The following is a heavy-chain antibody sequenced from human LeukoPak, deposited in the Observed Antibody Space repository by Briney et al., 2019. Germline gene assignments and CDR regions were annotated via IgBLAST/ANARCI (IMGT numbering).Heavy chain of an antibody. Sequence: ASVKVSCKASGYTFTSYDINWVRQATGQGLEWMGWMNPNSGNTGYAQKVQGRVTMTRNTSISTAYMELSSLRSEDTAVYYCARKDSSGWYFPMGYWGQGTLVTVSS. J-gene: IGHJ4*02. V-gene: IGHV1-8*01. D-gene: IGHD6-19*01. CDR2: MNPNSGNT. CDR3: ARKDSSGWYFPMGY. CDR1: GYTFTSYD.